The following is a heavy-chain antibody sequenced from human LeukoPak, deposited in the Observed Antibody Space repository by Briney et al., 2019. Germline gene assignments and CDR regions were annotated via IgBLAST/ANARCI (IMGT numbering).Heavy chain of an antibody. CDR2: IISSGSTI. D-gene: IGHD1-26*01. CDR3: ARAPWGYGDSGIYRPRRFSFDI. J-gene: IGHJ3*02. V-gene: IGHV3-11*01. Sequence: GGCLRLSCAASAITFSDYYMSWIRQAPGKGLKWVSYIISSGSTIYYADSVKGRFTISRDNAKSSVYLQMNSLRAEDAAVYYCARAPWGYGDSGIYRPRRFSFDIWGQGTMVTVSS. CDR1: AITFSDYY.